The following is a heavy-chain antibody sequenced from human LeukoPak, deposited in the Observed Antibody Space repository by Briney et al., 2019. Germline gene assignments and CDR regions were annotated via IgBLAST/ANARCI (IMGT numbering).Heavy chain of an antibody. CDR2: IIPIFGTA. Sequence: SVKVSCKASGGTFSSYAISWVRQAPGQGLEWMGGIIPIFGTANYAQKFQGRVTITADESTSTAYMELSSLRSEDTAVYYCASKNGVEMATNTLWDIWGQGTLVTVSS. D-gene: IGHD5-24*01. J-gene: IGHJ3*02. V-gene: IGHV1-69*13. CDR1: GGTFSSYA. CDR3: ASKNGVEMATNTLWDI.